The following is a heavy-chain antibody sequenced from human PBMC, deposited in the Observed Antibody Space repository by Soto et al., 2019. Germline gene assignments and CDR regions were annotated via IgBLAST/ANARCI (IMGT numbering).Heavy chain of an antibody. V-gene: IGHV3-21*01. Sequence: EVQLVESGGGLFRPGGSLRLSCAASGFTFSSYSMNWVRQAPGKGLEWVTSISGGSTYIYYADSVRGRFTISRDNTKNSLSLQMDSLRAEDTALYYCARDSTKYSTSSRGWFDPWGQGTLVTVSS. CDR1: GFTFSSYS. J-gene: IGHJ5*02. CDR3: ARDSTKYSTSSRGWFDP. D-gene: IGHD1-26*01. CDR2: ISGGSTYI.